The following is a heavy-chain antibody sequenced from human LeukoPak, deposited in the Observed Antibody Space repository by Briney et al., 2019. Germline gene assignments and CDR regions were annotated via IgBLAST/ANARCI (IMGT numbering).Heavy chain of an antibody. CDR2: IYYSGST. CDR1: GGSISSSTYY. D-gene: IGHD1-26*01. J-gene: IGHJ4*02. V-gene: IGHV4-39*01. CDR3: ARNASDSGTSYFDY. Sequence: KPSETLSLTCTVSGGSISSSTYYWGWIRQPPGKGLEWIGSIYYSGSTSYNPSLKSRVTISVDTSKNQFSLKLDSVTAADTAVYYCARNASDSGTSYFDYWGQGTLDTVSS.